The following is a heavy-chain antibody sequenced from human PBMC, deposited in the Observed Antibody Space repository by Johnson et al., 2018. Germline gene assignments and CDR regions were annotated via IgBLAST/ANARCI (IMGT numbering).Heavy chain of an antibody. CDR1: GFTFSNAW. CDR3: TTADYYYMDV. J-gene: IGHJ6*03. V-gene: IGHV3-15*07. CDR2: IKIKTDGGTT. Sequence: EVQLVESGGGLVKPGGSLRLACVASGFTFSNAWMTWVRQAPGKGLEWVGRIKIKTDGGTTDYPAPVKGRFTISRDDSKNTRYLQMNSLKTEDTAVYYCTTADYYYMDVWGKGTTVTVSS.